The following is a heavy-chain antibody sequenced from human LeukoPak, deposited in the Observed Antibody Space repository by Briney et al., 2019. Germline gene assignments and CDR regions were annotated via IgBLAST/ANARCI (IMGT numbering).Heavy chain of an antibody. CDR3: AKDWFATTDY. V-gene: IGHV3-74*01. CDR2: IESDERTT. D-gene: IGHD1/OR15-1a*01. J-gene: IGHJ4*02. Sequence: GGSLRLSCAASGFSFSISWMHWFRQAPGKGLMWVSRIESDERTTYADSVRGRFTISRDNAKNTVYLQMNSLRVEDTAVYYCAKDWFATTDYWGQGILVTVSS. CDR1: GFSFSISW.